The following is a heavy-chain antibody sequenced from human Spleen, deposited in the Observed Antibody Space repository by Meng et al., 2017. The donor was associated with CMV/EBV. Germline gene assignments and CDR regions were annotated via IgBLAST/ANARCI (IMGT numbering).Heavy chain of an antibody. CDR1: GDAISSTNW. CDR3: ARSMGGGMAIDY. Sequence: SETLSLTCAVSGDAISSTNWWSWVRQPPGKGLEWIGEIYHSGHTNYNPSLKSRVTISVAKSKNQFSLKLSSVTAADTALYYCARSMGGGMAIDYWGQGTLVTVSS. J-gene: IGHJ4*02. V-gene: IGHV4-4*02. CDR2: IYHSGHT. D-gene: IGHD1-26*01.